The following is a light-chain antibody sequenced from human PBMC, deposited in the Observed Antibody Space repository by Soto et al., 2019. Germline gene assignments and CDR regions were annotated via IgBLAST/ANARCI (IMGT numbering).Light chain of an antibody. CDR2: KVS. J-gene: IGKJ1*01. V-gene: IGKV2-30*01. Sequence: DVVMTQSPLSLPVTLGQPASISCRSSRSLVFSDGNTYLNWFQQRPGQSPRRLIYKVSNRDSGVPDRFSGSGSGTDFTLKISRVEAEDVGVYYRMQGTYWPWTFGQGTKVEIK. CDR1: RSLVFSDGNTY. CDR3: MQGTYWPWT.